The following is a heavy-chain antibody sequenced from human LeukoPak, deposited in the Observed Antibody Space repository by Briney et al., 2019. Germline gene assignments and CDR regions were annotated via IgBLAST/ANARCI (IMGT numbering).Heavy chain of an antibody. D-gene: IGHD6-6*01. Sequence: SGGSLRLSCAASGFTFINYAMYWVRQAPGKGLEWVSGISASGGSTEYADSVKGRFTISRDTSENTLFLQMNNLRADDTAVYYCARRPNACDIWGQGTVVTVSS. J-gene: IGHJ3*02. CDR1: GFTFINYA. CDR3: ARRPNACDI. CDR2: ISASGGST. V-gene: IGHV3-23*01.